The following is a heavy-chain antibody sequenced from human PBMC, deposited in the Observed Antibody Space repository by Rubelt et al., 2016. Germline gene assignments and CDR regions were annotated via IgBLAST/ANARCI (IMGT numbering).Heavy chain of an antibody. CDR2: IYYSGST. V-gene: IGHV4-59*12. D-gene: IGHD6-13*01. Sequence: QVQLQESGPGLVKPSETLSLTCTVFGGSISGYYWSWIRQPPGKGLEWIGSIYYSGSTYYNPSLKSRVTISVDTSKNQFSLKLSSVTAADTAVYYCARDFRVFAYSSSWYFDYWGQGTLVTVSS. J-gene: IGHJ4*02. CDR1: GGSISGYY. CDR3: ARDFRVFAYSSSWYFDY.